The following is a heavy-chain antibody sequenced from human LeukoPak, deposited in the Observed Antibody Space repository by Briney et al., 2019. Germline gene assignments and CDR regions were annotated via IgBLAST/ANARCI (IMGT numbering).Heavy chain of an antibody. Sequence: SETLSLTCTVSGGPISSSTYYWGWIRQPPAKGLEWIGSISYSGNIYYNPSLKSRVTISVDTSKNQFSLKLSSVTAADTAVYYCARQRRLELPDYWGQGTLVTVSS. V-gene: IGHV4-39*01. CDR2: ISYSGNI. D-gene: IGHD3-16*01. J-gene: IGHJ4*02. CDR1: GGPISSSTYY. CDR3: ARQRRLELPDY.